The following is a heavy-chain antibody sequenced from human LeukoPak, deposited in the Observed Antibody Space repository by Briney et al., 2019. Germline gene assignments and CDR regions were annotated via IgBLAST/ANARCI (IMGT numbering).Heavy chain of an antibody. CDR1: GYTFTSYD. V-gene: IGHV1-8*03. CDR3: ARGRSTGYPYYFEY. J-gene: IGHJ4*02. Sequence: EAALKVSCNASGYTFTSYDSNWVRQATGQGLEWMGWMNPNSGSTGYAEKFEGRVTITRNTSISTAYMELSGLRSEDTAVYYCARGRSTGYPYYFEYWGQGTLVTVSS. D-gene: IGHD5-12*01. CDR2: MNPNSGST.